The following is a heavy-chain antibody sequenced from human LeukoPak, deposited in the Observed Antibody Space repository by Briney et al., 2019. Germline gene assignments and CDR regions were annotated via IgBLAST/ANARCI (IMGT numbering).Heavy chain of an antibody. CDR1: GYTFTSHY. D-gene: IGHD2-21*01. Sequence: SVKVSCKASGYTFTSHYLHWVRQAPGQGLEWMGGIIPIFGTANYAQKFQGRVTITTDESTSTAYMELSSLRSEDTAVYYCARTAYCGGDCYSPPNWFDPWGQGTLVTVSS. V-gene: IGHV1-69*05. J-gene: IGHJ5*02. CDR2: IIPIFGTA. CDR3: ARTAYCGGDCYSPPNWFDP.